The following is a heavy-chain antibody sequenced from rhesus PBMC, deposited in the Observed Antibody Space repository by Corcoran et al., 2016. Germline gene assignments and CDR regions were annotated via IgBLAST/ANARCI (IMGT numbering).Heavy chain of an antibody. J-gene: IGHJ4*01. V-gene: IGHV5-20*01. CDR3: ARGELDY. CDR2: IDASASDT. CDR1: GYSFTSYW. Sequence: EVQLVQSGAEVKRPGESLKISCKTSGYSFTSYWISWVRKMPGKGLECMGAIDASASDTTSTPSFQGHVTISAHRSISTAYLPWSRLKSSDTATYYCARGELDYWGQGVLVTVSS.